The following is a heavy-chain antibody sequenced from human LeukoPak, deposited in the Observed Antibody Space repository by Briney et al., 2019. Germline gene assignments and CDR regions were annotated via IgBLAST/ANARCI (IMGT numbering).Heavy chain of an antibody. CDR2: IWYDGTNK. J-gene: IGHJ4*02. Sequence: GGSLRLSCAASGFTFSSYAMHWVRQAPGKGLEGVSVIWYDGTNKYYADSVKGRFTISRDNSKNTLYLKMNSLRAEDTAVYYCARDDSGWVDYWGQGTLVTVSS. V-gene: IGHV3-33*01. CDR1: GFTFSSYA. CDR3: ARDDSGWVDY. D-gene: IGHD6-19*01.